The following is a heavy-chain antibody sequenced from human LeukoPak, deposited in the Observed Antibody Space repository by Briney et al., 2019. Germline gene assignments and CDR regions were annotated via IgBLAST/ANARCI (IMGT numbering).Heavy chain of an antibody. V-gene: IGHV4-39*01. CDR1: GGSISSSSSC. D-gene: IGHD5-24*01. CDR3: ARHRSGWLQSSFDY. CDR2: IYYSGSS. J-gene: IGHJ4*02. Sequence: SETLSLTCSVSGGSISSSSSCWGWIRQPPGKGLEWIGSIYYSGSSFDNPALKSRVTISVDTSKNQFSLKLSSVTAADTAVYYCARHRSGWLQSSFDYWGQGTLVTVSS.